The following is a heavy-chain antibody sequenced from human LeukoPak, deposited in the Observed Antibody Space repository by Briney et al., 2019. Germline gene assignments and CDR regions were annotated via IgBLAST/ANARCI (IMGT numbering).Heavy chain of an antibody. J-gene: IGHJ4*02. D-gene: IGHD6-6*01. CDR2: ISSSSSYI. CDR3: ARDLSIAARPDYFDY. CDR1: GFTFSSYS. Sequence: GGSLRLSCAASGFTFSSYSMNWVRQAPGKGLEWVSPISSSSSYIYYADSVKGRFTISRDNAKNSLYLQMNSLRAEDTAVYYCARDLSIAARPDYFDYWGQGTLVTVSS. V-gene: IGHV3-21*01.